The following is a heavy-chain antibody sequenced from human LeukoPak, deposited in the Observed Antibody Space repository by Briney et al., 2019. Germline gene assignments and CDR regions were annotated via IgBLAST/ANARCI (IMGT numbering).Heavy chain of an antibody. J-gene: IGHJ4*02. CDR2: ISYDGSNK. D-gene: IGHD3-3*01. V-gene: IGHV3-30*03. Sequence: PGGSLRLSCAASGFTFSSYSMHWVRQAPGKGLEWVAVISYDGSNKYYADSVKGRFTISRDNSKNTLYLQMNSLRAEDTAVYYCARVRGDFWSGYSDYWGQGTLVTVSS. CDR1: GFTFSSYS. CDR3: ARVRGDFWSGYSDY.